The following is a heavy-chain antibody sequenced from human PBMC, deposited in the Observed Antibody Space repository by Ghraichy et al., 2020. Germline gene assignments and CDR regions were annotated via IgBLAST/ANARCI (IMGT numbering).Heavy chain of an antibody. CDR3: ASPGDYGGNSNYYYYGMDV. J-gene: IGHJ6*02. Sequence: SVKVSFKASGGTFSSYAISWVRQAPGQGLEWMGRIIPILGIANYAQKFQGRVTITADKSTSTAYMELSSLRSEDTAVYYCASPGDYGGNSNYYYYGMDVWGQGTTVTVSS. CDR1: GGTFSSYA. CDR2: IIPILGIA. D-gene: IGHD4-23*01. V-gene: IGHV1-69*04.